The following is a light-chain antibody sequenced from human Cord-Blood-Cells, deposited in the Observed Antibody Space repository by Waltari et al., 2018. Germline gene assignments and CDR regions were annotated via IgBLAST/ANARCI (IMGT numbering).Light chain of an antibody. CDR2: EVS. Sequence: QSALTQPPSVSASPAQSVTLSFTATSSAVGSYYRASWYQQPPGTAPKLMIYEVSTRPSGVPDRFSGSKSGNTASLTISGLQAEDEADYYCSSYTSSSTSVFGGGTKLTVL. J-gene: IGLJ2*01. V-gene: IGLV2-18*02. CDR3: SSYTSSSTSV. CDR1: SSAVGSYYR.